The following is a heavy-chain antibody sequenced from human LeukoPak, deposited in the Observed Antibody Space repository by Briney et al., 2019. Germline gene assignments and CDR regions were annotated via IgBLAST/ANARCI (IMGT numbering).Heavy chain of an antibody. D-gene: IGHD6-6*01. Sequence: PGGSLRLSCAASGFTVSNNYIRWVRQAPGKGLEWVSLIYSGGATFYADAVKGRFTISRDGSKNTLYLQTNSLRAEDTAVYYCARDPPAVAANTYGWGQGTLVTVSS. CDR1: GFTVSNNY. J-gene: IGHJ4*02. V-gene: IGHV3-66*01. CDR3: ARDPPAVAANTYG. CDR2: IYSGGAT.